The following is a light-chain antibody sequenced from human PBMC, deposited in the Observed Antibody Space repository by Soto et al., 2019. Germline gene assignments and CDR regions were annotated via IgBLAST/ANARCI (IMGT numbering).Light chain of an antibody. V-gene: IGKV3-20*01. J-gene: IGKJ2*01. CDR2: GST. CDR3: QQYGSSPPYT. CDR1: QSVSNNY. Sequence: EVVLTQSPGTLSLSPGERATLSCRASQSVSNNYLAWYQQKRGQSPKLLIFGSTDRATGIPDRFSGSGSGTYFTLTINSIESVDFAVYYCQQYGSSPPYTFGQGTKLEIK.